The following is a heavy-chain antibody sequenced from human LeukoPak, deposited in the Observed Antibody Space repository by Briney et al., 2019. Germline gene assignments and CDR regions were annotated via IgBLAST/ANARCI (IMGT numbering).Heavy chain of an antibody. CDR1: GFTFSSYW. J-gene: IGHJ6*02. CDR3: ARDWGRTVTTDYYYGMDV. Sequence: GGSLRLSCAASGFTFSSYWMHWVRQAPGKGLVWVSRINSDGSSTSYVDSVKGRFTISRDNAKNTLYLQMNSLRAEDTAVYYCARDWGRTVTTDYYYGMDVWGQGTTVTVSS. CDR2: INSDGSST. D-gene: IGHD4-11*01. V-gene: IGHV3-74*01.